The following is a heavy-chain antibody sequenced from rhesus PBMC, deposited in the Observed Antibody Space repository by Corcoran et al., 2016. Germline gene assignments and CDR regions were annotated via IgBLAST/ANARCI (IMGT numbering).Heavy chain of an antibody. CDR2: ITYSGST. D-gene: IGHD3-3*01. CDR1: GGSISRGYYY. V-gene: IGHV4-122*02. J-gene: IGHJ4*01. CDR3: ASGNFWSGYYWDY. Sequence: QVQLQESGPGLVKPSETLSLTCAVSGGSISRGYYYWSWIRQPPGKGLEWVGDITYSGSTSYNPSLKSRVTISRDTSKNQFSLKLSSVTAADTAVYYCASGNFWSGYYWDYWGQGVLVTVSS.